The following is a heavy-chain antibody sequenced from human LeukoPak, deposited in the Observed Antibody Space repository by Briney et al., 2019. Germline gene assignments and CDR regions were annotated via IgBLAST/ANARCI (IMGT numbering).Heavy chain of an antibody. CDR2: ISGTSNYI. CDR1: GFTFNIYS. Sequence: GGSLRLSCAASGFTFNIYSMNWVRQAPGKGLEWVSSISGTSNYIYYADSVKGRFTISRDNAKNSLYLQMNSLRAEDTAVYYCARGAKYCSSTSCYEDAFDIWGQGTMVTVSS. D-gene: IGHD2-2*01. J-gene: IGHJ3*02. V-gene: IGHV3-21*04. CDR3: ARGAKYCSSTSCYEDAFDI.